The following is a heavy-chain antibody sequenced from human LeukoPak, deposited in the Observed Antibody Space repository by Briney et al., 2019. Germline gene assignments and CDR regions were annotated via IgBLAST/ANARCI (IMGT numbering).Heavy chain of an antibody. D-gene: IGHD2-15*01. J-gene: IGHJ5*02. CDR3: ARIRGVSGTDWFDP. CDR1: GFTFSDYY. Sequence: GGSLRLSCAASGFTFSDYYMSWIRQAPGKGLEWISYISSSGSTIYYADSVKGRFTISRDNAKNSLYLQMNNLRADDTAVYYCARIRGVSGTDWFDPWGQGTLVTVSS. V-gene: IGHV3-11*01. CDR2: ISSSGSTI.